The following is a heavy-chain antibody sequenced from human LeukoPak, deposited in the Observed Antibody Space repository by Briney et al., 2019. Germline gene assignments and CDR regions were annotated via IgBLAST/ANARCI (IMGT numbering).Heavy chain of an antibody. Sequence: ASVKVSCKASGFSFTSYGFTWVRQAPGQGLEWMGWVSGYNGVTNYAQKFQGRITMTPDKSTSTAYMELRSLRSDDTAVYYCATRDYYFDYWGQGTLVTVSS. J-gene: IGHJ4*02. CDR2: VSGYNGVT. V-gene: IGHV1-18*01. D-gene: IGHD5-24*01. CDR3: ATRDYYFDY. CDR1: GFSFTSYG.